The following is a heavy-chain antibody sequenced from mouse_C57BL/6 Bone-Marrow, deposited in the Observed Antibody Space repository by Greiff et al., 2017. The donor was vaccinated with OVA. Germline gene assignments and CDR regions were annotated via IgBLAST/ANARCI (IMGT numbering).Heavy chain of an antibody. CDR2: IYPRSGNT. V-gene: IGHV1-81*01. Sequence: QVQLQQSGAELARPGASVKLSCKASGYTFTSYGISWVKQSTGPGLEWIGEIYPRSGNTYYNEKFKGKATLTADKSSSTAYMVLRSLTSADAAVYFCARGHYGSSYYWGQGTTLTVSS. CDR3: ARGHYGSSYY. J-gene: IGHJ2*01. D-gene: IGHD1-1*01. CDR1: GYTFTSYG.